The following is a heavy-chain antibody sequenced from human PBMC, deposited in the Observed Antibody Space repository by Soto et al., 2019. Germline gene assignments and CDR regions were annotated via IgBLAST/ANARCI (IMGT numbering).Heavy chain of an antibody. Sequence: SVKVSCKASGGTFSSYAISWVRQAPGQGLEWMGGIIPIFGTPNYAQKFQGRVTITADESTSTAYMELSSLRSEDTAVYYCARGNHRWLQLWYFDLWGRGTLVTVSS. CDR1: GGTFSSYA. CDR2: IIPIFGTP. CDR3: ARGNHRWLQLWYFDL. V-gene: IGHV1-69*13. J-gene: IGHJ2*01. D-gene: IGHD5-12*01.